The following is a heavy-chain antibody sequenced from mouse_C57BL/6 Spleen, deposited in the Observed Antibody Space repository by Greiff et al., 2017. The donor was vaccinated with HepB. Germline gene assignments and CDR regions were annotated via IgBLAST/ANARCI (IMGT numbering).Heavy chain of an antibody. V-gene: IGHV1-15*01. D-gene: IGHD4-1*01. J-gene: IGHJ2*01. CDR2: IDPETGGT. CDR3: TRLGTGAYYFDY. Sequence: VQLQQSGAELVRPGASVTLSCKASGYTFTDYEMHWVKQTPVHGLEWIGAIDPETGGTAYNQKFKGKAILTADKSSSTAYMELRSLTSEDSAVYYCTRLGTGAYYFDYRGQGTTLTVSS. CDR1: GYTFTDYE.